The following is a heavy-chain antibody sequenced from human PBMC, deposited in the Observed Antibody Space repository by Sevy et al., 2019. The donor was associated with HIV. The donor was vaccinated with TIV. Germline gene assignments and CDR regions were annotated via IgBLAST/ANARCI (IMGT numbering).Heavy chain of an antibody. J-gene: IGHJ6*02. CDR2: ISYDGSNK. V-gene: IGHV3-30*03. Sequence: GGSLRLSCAASGFTFSSYGMHWVRQAPGKGLEWVAVISYDGSNKYYADSVKGRFTISRDNSKNTLYLQMNSLRAEDMAVYYCATTTVTGSGMDVWGQGTTVTVSS. CDR3: ATTTVTGSGMDV. CDR1: GFTFSSYG. D-gene: IGHD4-17*01.